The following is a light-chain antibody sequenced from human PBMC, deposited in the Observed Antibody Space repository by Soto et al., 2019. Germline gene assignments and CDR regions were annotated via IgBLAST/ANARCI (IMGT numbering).Light chain of an antibody. CDR3: QQYGSSPFT. CDR1: QSVSSSY. Sequence: EMVLTQSPGTLSLSAGERATLSCRASQSVSSSYLAWYQQKPGQAPRLLFYGASSRATGIPDRFSGSGSGTDFTLTISRLEPEDFAVYYCQQYGSSPFTFGPGTKVDIK. J-gene: IGKJ3*01. V-gene: IGKV3-20*01. CDR2: GAS.